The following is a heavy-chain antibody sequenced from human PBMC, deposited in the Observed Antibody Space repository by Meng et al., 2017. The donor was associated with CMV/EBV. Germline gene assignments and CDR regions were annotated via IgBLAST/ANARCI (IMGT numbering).Heavy chain of an antibody. CDR3: AGTLMVYARGGDWFDP. V-gene: IGHV1-8*01. J-gene: IGHJ5*02. Sequence: ASVKVSCKASGYTFTSYDINWVRQATGQGLEWMGWMNPNSGNTGYAQKFQGRVTMTRNTSISTAYMELSSLRSEDTAVYYCAGTLMVYARGGDWFDPWGQGTLVTVSS. CDR1: GYTFTSYD. D-gene: IGHD2-8*01. CDR2: MNPNSGNT.